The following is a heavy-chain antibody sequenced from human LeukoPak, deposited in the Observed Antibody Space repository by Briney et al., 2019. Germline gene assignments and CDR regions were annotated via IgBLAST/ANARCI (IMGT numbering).Heavy chain of an antibody. J-gene: IGHJ4*02. Sequence: SETLSLTCAVYGGSFSGYYWSWIRQPPGKGLEWIGEINHSGSTNYNPSLKSRVTISVDTSKNQFSLKLSSVTAADPAVYYCARAPGRYDMRNFDYWGQGTLVTVSS. D-gene: IGHD3-9*01. CDR3: ARAPGRYDMRNFDY. V-gene: IGHV4-34*01. CDR2: INHSGST. CDR1: GGSFSGYY.